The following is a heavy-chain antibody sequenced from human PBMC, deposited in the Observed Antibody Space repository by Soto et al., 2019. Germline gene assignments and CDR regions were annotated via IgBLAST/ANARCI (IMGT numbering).Heavy chain of an antibody. CDR1: GFTVSSNY. V-gene: IGHV3-66*01. CDR2: IYSGGST. CDR3: ARDFVVAAPVNYCCSGMDV. Sequence: EVQLVESGGGLVQPGGSLRLSCAASGFTVSSNYMSWVRQAPGKGLEWVSVIYSGGSTYYADSVKDRFTISRDNSKNTPYLQVNSLRAEDTAVSYCARDFVVAAPVNYCCSGMDVWGQGTTVTVSS. J-gene: IGHJ6*02. D-gene: IGHD2-15*01.